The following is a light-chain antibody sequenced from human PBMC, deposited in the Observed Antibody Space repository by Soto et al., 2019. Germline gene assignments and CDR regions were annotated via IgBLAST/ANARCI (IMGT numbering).Light chain of an antibody. Sequence: DIVMTQSPDSLAVSLGERAAINCKSSQSVLDTSKNKYYLAWYQQRPGQPPKLLIYWASTRESGVPDRFSGSGSGTDFTLTISSLQAEDVAVYYCQQYYTTPLTFGGGTKGEIK. CDR3: QQYYTTPLT. CDR2: WAS. CDR1: QSVLDTSKNKYY. V-gene: IGKV4-1*01. J-gene: IGKJ4*01.